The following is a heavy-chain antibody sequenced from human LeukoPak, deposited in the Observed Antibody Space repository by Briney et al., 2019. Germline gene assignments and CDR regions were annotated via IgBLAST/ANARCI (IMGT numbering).Heavy chain of an antibody. V-gene: IGHV4-59*01. D-gene: IGHD7-27*01. CDR1: GGSISSYY. Sequence: SETLSLTXTVSGGSISSYYWSWIRQPPGKGLEWIGYIYYSGSTNYNPSLKSRVTISVDTSKNQFSLKLSSVTAADTAVYYCARDPFLGSPGYWGQGTLVTVSS. CDR2: IYYSGST. J-gene: IGHJ4*02. CDR3: ARDPFLGSPGY.